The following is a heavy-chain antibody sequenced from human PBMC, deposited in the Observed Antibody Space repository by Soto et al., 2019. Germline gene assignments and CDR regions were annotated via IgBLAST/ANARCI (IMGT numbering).Heavy chain of an antibody. CDR2: INAGNGNT. V-gene: IGHV1-3*01. D-gene: IGHD3-3*01. J-gene: IGHJ5*02. CDR1: GYTFTSYA. Sequence: ASVKVSCQASGYTFTSYAMHWVRQAPGQRLEWMGWINAGNGNTKYSQKFQGRVTITRDTSASTAYMELSSLRSEDTAVYYCARLAYDFWSGYYTGQAWFDPWGQGTLVTVSS. CDR3: ARLAYDFWSGYYTGQAWFDP.